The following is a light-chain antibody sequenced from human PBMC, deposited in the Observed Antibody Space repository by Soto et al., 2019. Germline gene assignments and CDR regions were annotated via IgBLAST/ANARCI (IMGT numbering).Light chain of an antibody. Sequence: QSALTQPASVSGSPGQSITISCNGTSSDVGGYNYVSWYQQHPGKAPKLMIYDVSNRPSGVSNRFSGSKSGNTASLTISGLQAEDEADYYCSSYTSSSTLAVFGGGTKVTVL. CDR3: SSYTSSSTLAV. V-gene: IGLV2-14*01. J-gene: IGLJ2*01. CDR2: DVS. CDR1: SSDVGGYNY.